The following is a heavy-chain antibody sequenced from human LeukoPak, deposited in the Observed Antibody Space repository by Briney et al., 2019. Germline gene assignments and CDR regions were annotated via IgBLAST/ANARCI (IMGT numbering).Heavy chain of an antibody. D-gene: IGHD4-17*01. CDR2: ITSSSGYI. Sequence: GGSLRLSCAASGFTFSTYAMNWVRQAPGKGLEWVSTITSSSGYIYYADSMMGRFTTSRDNAKNSLYLQMTSLRAEDTAVYYCTRSDDYGDYLVDYWGQGTLVTVSS. V-gene: IGHV3-21*01. CDR1: GFTFSTYA. CDR3: TRSDDYGDYLVDY. J-gene: IGHJ4*02.